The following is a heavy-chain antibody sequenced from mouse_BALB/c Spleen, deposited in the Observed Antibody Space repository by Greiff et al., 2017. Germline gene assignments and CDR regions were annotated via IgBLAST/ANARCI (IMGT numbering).Heavy chain of an antibody. D-gene: IGHD1-2*01. CDR1: GYSITSDYA. Sequence: VQLKQSGPGLVKPSQSLSLTCTVTGYSITSDYAWNWIRQFPGNKLEWMGYISYSGSTSYNPSLKSRISITRDTSKNQFFLQLNSVTTEDTATYYCARRGGITTAPWFAYWGQGTLVTVSA. CDR3: ARRGGITTAPWFAY. J-gene: IGHJ3*01. V-gene: IGHV3-2*02. CDR2: ISYSGST.